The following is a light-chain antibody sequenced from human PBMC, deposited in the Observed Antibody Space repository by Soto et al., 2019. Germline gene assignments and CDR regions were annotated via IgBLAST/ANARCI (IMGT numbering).Light chain of an antibody. J-gene: IGLJ1*01. CDR3: NSYTSSSTLDV. Sequence: QSVLTQPASVSGFPGQSITISCTGTSSDVGGYNYVSWYQQHPGKAPKLMIYEVSNRPSGVSNRFSGSKSGNTASLTISGLQAEDEAEYYCNSYTSSSTLDVFGTGTKLTVL. CDR1: SSDVGGYNY. CDR2: EVS. V-gene: IGLV2-14*01.